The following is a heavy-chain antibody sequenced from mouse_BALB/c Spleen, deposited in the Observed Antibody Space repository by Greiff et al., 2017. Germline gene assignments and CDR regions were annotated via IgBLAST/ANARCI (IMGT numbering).Heavy chain of an antibody. CDR1: GYSITSDYA. D-gene: IGHD4-1*01. V-gene: IGHV3-2*02. CDR3: ARKGLGSPFAY. Sequence: EVQLQESGPGLVKPSQSLSLTCTVTGYSITSDYAWNWIRQFPGNKLEWMGYISYSGSTSYNPSLKSRISITRDTSKNQFFLQLNSVTTEDTATYYCARKGLGSPFAYWGQGTLVTVSA. J-gene: IGHJ3*01. CDR2: ISYSGST.